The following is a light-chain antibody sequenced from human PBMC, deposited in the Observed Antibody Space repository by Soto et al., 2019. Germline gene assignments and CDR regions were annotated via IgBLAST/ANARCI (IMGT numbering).Light chain of an antibody. CDR1: QTVSRN. CDR3: QHYEGFT. V-gene: IGKV3-15*01. Sequence: EIVMTQSPAILSVSPGERATLSCRASQTVSRNLAWYQQKPGQAPRLLIYGASTRATGIPARFSGSGSGTDFTLTISILQSEDFALYYCQHYEGFTFGPGTKVDIK. J-gene: IGKJ3*01. CDR2: GAS.